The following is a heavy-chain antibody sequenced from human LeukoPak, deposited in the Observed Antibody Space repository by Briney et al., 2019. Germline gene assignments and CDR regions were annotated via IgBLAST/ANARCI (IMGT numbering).Heavy chain of an antibody. Sequence: SETLSLTCTVSGGSISSSSYYWGWIRQPPGKGLEWIGYIYYSGSTYYNPSLKSRVTISVDTSKNQFSLKLSSVTAADTAVYYCARDNVAAAGPGDYWGQGTLVTVSS. V-gene: IGHV4-39*07. CDR1: GGSISSSSYY. CDR3: ARDNVAAAGPGDY. CDR2: IYYSGST. J-gene: IGHJ4*02. D-gene: IGHD6-13*01.